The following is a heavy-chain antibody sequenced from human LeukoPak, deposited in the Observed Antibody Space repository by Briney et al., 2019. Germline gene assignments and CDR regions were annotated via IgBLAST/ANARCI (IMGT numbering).Heavy chain of an antibody. CDR1: GYTFTSYG. CDR2: ISAYNGNT. Sequence: ASVKVSCKASGYTFTSYGISWVRQAPGQGLEWMGWISAYNGNTNYAQKLQGRVTMTTDTSTSTAYMELRSLRSDDTAVYYCARRRYPGDGLPRAFDIWGQGTVVTVSS. D-gene: IGHD3-10*01. CDR3: ARRRYPGDGLPRAFDI. J-gene: IGHJ3*02. V-gene: IGHV1-18*01.